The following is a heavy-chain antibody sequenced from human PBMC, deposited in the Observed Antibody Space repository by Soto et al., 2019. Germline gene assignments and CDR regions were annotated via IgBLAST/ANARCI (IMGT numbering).Heavy chain of an antibody. CDR3: AREQWLVQGSNAFDI. CDR1: CGSVISGSYY. V-gene: IGHV4-61*01. J-gene: IGHJ3*02. D-gene: IGHD6-19*01. Sequence: SETLSLTCTFSCGSVISGSYYWSWIRQPPGKGLEWIGYIYYSGSTNYNPSLKSRVTISVDTSKNQFSLKLSSVTAADTAVYYCAREQWLVQGSNAFDIWGQGTMVTVSS. CDR2: IYYSGST.